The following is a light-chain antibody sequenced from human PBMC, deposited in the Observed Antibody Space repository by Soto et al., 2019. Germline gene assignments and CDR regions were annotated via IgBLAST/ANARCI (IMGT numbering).Light chain of an antibody. J-gene: IGLJ1*01. CDR1: SSDVGGYNY. Sequence: QSALTQPASVSGSPGQSITISCNGTSSDVGGYNYVSWYQHHPGKAPKLMIYDVSNRPSGVSNRFSGSKSGNTASLTISGLQPEDEADYYCSSYTTSNTRQIVLGTGTKVTVL. CDR3: SSYTTSNTRQIV. V-gene: IGLV2-14*03. CDR2: DVS.